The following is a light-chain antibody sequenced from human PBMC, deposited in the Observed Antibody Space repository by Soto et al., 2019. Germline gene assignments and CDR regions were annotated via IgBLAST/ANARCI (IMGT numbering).Light chain of an antibody. J-gene: IGKJ2*01. CDR1: QNINTW. CDR3: QQYNSYSPT. Sequence: DLQMTQSPPTLAASVGDRVTITCLASQNINTWLAWYQQKPRQAPTLLIFDASTLESGVPSRFSGSGSGSQFILTISGLQPDDFATYYYQQYNSYSPTFGQGTKLEMK. CDR2: DAS. V-gene: IGKV1-5*01.